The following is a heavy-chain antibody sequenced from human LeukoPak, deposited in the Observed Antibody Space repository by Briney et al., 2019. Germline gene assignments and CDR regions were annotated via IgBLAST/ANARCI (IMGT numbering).Heavy chain of an antibody. Sequence: PGGSLRLSCAASGFTFSSYSMNWVRQAPGKGLEWVSSISSSSSYIYYADSVKGRFTISRDNAKNSLYLQLNSLRAEDTAVYYCARYSAVIFAPYYYYGMDVWGQGTTVTVSS. V-gene: IGHV3-21*01. J-gene: IGHJ6*02. CDR3: ARYSAVIFAPYYYYGMDV. CDR1: GFTFSSYS. D-gene: IGHD2-21*01. CDR2: ISSSSSYI.